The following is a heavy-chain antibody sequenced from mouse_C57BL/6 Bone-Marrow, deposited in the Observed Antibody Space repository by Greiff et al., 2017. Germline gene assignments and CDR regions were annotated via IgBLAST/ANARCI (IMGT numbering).Heavy chain of an antibody. CDR1: GYTFTSYG. CDR2: IYPRSGNT. D-gene: IGHD2-5*01. CDR3: ARVYYSNYDGYFDV. J-gene: IGHJ1*03. Sequence: QVQLQQSGAELARPGASVKLSCKASGYTFTSYGISWVKQRTGQGLEWIGEIYPRSGNTYYNEKFKGKATLTADKSSSTAYMELRSLTSEDSAVYFCARVYYSNYDGYFDVWGTGTTVTVSS. V-gene: IGHV1-81*01.